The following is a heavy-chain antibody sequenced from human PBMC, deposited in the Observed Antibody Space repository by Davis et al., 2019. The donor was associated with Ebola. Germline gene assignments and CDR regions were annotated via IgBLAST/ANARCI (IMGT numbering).Heavy chain of an antibody. Sequence: SVKVSCKASGGTFSSYTISWVRQAPGQGLEWMGRIIPILGIANYAQKFQGRVTITADKSTSTAYMELSSLRAEDTAVYYCAKDSYDILTGYYPLFDYWGQGTLVTVSS. CDR2: IIPILGIA. J-gene: IGHJ4*02. CDR3: AKDSYDILTGYYPLFDY. CDR1: GGTFSSYT. D-gene: IGHD3-9*01. V-gene: IGHV1-69*04.